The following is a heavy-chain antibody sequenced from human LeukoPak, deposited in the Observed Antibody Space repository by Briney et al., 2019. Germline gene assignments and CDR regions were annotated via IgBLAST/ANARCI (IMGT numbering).Heavy chain of an antibody. CDR1: GGTFSSYA. CDR2: IIPIFGTA. CDR3: ARDRPNTMVRGVSDYYYGMDV. J-gene: IGHJ6*04. Sequence: GASVKVSCKASGGTFSSYAISWVRQAPGQGLEWMGGIIPIFGTANYAQKFQGRVTITADGSTSTAYMELSSLRSEDTAVYYCARDRPNTMVRGVSDYYYGMDVWGKGTTVTVSS. D-gene: IGHD3-10*01. V-gene: IGHV1-69*01.